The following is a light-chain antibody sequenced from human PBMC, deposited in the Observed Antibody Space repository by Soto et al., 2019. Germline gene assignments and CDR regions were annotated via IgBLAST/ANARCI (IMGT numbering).Light chain of an antibody. CDR1: QSISSY. CDR3: QQLKSYPIT. CDR2: AAS. J-gene: IGKJ5*01. V-gene: IGKV1-9*01. Sequence: DIQMTQSPSSLSASVGDRVTITCRASQSISSYLNWYQQKPGKAPKLLIYAASSLQSGVPSRFSGSGSGTEFTLTISSLQPEDFAIYYCQQLKSYPITFGQGTRLEI.